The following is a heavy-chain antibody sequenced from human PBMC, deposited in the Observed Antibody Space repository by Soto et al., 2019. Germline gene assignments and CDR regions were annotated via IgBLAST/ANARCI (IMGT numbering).Heavy chain of an antibody. CDR2: LYWDDDN. D-gene: IGHD6-19*01. CDR1: GFSLSTRDVG. J-gene: IGHJ4*02. Sequence: YGPTLVNPTQTLTLTCTFSGFSLSTRDVGVGWIRQPPGKALEWLALLYWDDDNRYSPSLRRRLTLTKDTSKNQVVLTMTNMDPVDKATYYCAHGSGWLFDYCGQXTLVTVSS. CDR3: AHGSGWLFDY. V-gene: IGHV2-5*02.